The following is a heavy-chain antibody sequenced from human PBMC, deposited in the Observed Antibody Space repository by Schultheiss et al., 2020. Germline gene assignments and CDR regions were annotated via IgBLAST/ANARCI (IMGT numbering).Heavy chain of an antibody. V-gene: IGHV1-69*06. CDR3: ARDESNGYSSSGYYYYGMDV. J-gene: IGHJ6*02. D-gene: IGHD6-13*01. CDR1: GGTFSSYA. Sequence: SVKVSCKASGGTFSSYAISWVRQAPGQGLEWMGGIIPIFGTANYAQKFQGRVTITADKSTSTAYMELRSLRSDDTAVYYCARDESNGYSSSGYYYYGMDVWGQGTTVTVSS. CDR2: IIPIFGTA.